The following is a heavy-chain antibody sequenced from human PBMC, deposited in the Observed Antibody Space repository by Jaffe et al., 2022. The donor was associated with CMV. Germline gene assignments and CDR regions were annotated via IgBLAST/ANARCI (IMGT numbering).Heavy chain of an antibody. J-gene: IGHJ6*03. CDR2: ITQSGST. V-gene: IGHV4-34*01. D-gene: IGHD6-25*01. CDR3: ARIGRQRESGTLAWGPRYHYYSYMDV. CDR1: DGSFSAYS. Sequence: QVQLQQWGAGLLKPSETLSLTCAVYDGSFSAYSWTWIRQPPGKGLEWIGEITQSGSTNYNPSLESRVTISGDTSNSQFSLRLTSVTAADTALYFCARIGRQRESGTLAWGPRYHYYSYMDVWGEGTTVTVSS.